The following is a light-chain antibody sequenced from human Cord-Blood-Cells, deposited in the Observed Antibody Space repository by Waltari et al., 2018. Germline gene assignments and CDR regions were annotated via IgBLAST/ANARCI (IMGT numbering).Light chain of an antibody. CDR3: SSYTSSSTPVV. Sequence: QSALTQPASVSGSPGQSITISCTGTSSDVGAYHSVSWYQQHPGKAPKLMIYDVSNRPSGVSNRFSGSKSGNTASLTISGLQAEDEADYYCSSYTSSSTPVVFGGGTKLTVL. V-gene: IGLV2-14*01. CDR2: DVS. J-gene: IGLJ2*01. CDR1: SSDVGAYHS.